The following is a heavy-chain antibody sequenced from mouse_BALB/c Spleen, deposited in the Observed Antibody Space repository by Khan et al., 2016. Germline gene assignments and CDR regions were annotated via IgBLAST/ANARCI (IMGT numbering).Heavy chain of an antibody. CDR2: INPGSGGT. J-gene: IGHJ3*01. V-gene: IGHV1-15*01. Sequence: QVQLQESGAELVRPGASVKLSCKAFGYTFTNYEMHWVKQRPVHGLEWIGAINPGSGGTTYNQKFKGKATLTADKSSSTAYMQLSSLTSEDSAVYSCTNRGSEGCAYWGQGSLVTVSA. CDR1: GYTFTNYE. D-gene: IGHD3-3*01. CDR3: TNRGSEGCAY.